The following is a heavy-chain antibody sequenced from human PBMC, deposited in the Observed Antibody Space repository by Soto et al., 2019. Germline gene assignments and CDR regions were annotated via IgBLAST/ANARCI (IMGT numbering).Heavy chain of an antibody. CDR1: GYTFTDYY. CDR2: INPESGDP. J-gene: IGHJ4*02. CDR3: ASEDCRNTNCLKGFDY. D-gene: IGHD2-15*01. Sequence: QVQMVQSGAEVKKPGDSVKVSCKASGYTFTDYYMHWVRQAPGQGFEWVGGINPESGDPKYVPKFQGRVTVTRDTSTSQAYMELNRLTSDDTAVYYCASEDCRNTNCLKGFDYWGQGSLVTVSS. V-gene: IGHV1-2*02.